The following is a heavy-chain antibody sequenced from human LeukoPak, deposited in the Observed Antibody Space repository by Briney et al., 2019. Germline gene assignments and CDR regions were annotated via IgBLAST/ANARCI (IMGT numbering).Heavy chain of an antibody. J-gene: IGHJ4*02. Sequence: GGSLRLSCTASGFTLSTYWMHWVRQAPGKGLVWVSLINPDGSRTNYADSVKGRFTISRDNAKNTLYLQMNSLRAEDTAVYYCARERGFMIMIDYWGQGTLVTVSS. CDR1: GFTLSTYW. D-gene: IGHD3-16*01. CDR2: INPDGSRT. CDR3: ARERGFMIMIDY. V-gene: IGHV3-74*01.